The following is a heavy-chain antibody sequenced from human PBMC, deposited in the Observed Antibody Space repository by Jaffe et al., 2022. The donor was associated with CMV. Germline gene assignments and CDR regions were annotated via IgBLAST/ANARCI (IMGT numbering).Heavy chain of an antibody. CDR3: ARVLRRGYQQPRFWGYMDV. J-gene: IGHJ6*03. CDR2: IWYDGSNK. D-gene: IGHD2-2*01. Sequence: QVQLVESGGGVVQPGRSLRLSCAASGFTFSSYGMHWVRQAPGKGLEWVAVIWYDGSNKYYADSVKGRFTISRDNSKNTLYLQMNSLRAEDTAVYYCARVLRRGYQQPRFWGYMDVWGKGTTVTVSS. V-gene: IGHV3-33*08. CDR1: GFTFSSYG.